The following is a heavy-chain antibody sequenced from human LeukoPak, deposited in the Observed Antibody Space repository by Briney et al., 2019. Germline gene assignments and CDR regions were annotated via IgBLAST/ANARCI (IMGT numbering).Heavy chain of an antibody. V-gene: IGHV3-53*01. Sequence: GGSLRLSCAASGFTVSSNYMSWVRHAPGEGLEWVSVLYSGGSTYYADSVKGRFTVSRDDSKNTLFLQMNTLRAEDTAVYYCARYCSGGSCSTDYAFDIWGQGTMVTASS. CDR3: ARYCSGGSCSTDYAFDI. CDR2: LYSGGST. J-gene: IGHJ3*02. D-gene: IGHD2-15*01. CDR1: GFTVSSNY.